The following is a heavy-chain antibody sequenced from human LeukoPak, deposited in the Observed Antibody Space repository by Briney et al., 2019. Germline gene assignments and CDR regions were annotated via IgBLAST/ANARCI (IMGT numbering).Heavy chain of an antibody. CDR3: ARDTATVTRYFDY. Sequence: SETLSLTCTVSGGSISSGGYYWSWIRQHPGKGLEWIGYIYYSGSTYYNPSLKSRVTISVDTSKNQFSLKLSSVTAGDTAVYYCARDTATVTRYFDYWGQGTLVTVSS. CDR1: GGSISSGGYY. D-gene: IGHD4-11*01. CDR2: IYYSGST. V-gene: IGHV4-31*03. J-gene: IGHJ4*02.